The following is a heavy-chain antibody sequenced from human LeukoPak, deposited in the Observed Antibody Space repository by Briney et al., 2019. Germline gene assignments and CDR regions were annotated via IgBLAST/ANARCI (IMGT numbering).Heavy chain of an antibody. CDR2: ISYDGSNK. Sequence: PGGSLRLSCAASGFTFSSYAMHWVRQAPGKGLEWVAVISYDGSNKYYADSVKGRFTISRDNSKNTLYLQMNSLRPEDTAVYYCARDCDSGIVVVPAAMGYFDYWGQGTLVTVSS. CDR1: GFTFSSYA. V-gene: IGHV3-30*01. CDR3: ARDCDSGIVVVPAAMGYFDY. J-gene: IGHJ4*02. D-gene: IGHD2-2*01.